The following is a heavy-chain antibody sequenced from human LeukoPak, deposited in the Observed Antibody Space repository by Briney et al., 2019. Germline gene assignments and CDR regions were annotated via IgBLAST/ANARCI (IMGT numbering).Heavy chain of an antibody. CDR2: ISRSGSII. CDR1: GFTFSSYE. V-gene: IGHV3-48*03. J-gene: IGHJ4*02. Sequence: PGGSLRLSCAASGFTFSSYEMNWVRQAPGKGLEWVSYISRSGSIIYYADSVKGRFTISRDNAKNSLYLQMNGLRAEDTAVYYCARRVIVVGLDYWGQGTLVTVSS. CDR3: ARRVIVVGLDY. D-gene: IGHD3-22*01.